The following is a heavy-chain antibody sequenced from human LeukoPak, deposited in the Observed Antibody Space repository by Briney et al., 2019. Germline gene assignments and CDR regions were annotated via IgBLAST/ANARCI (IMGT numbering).Heavy chain of an antibody. Sequence: GASVKVSCKASGYTFTSYDINWVRQATGQGLEWMGWMNPNSGNTGYAQKFQGRVTMTRNTSISTAYMELSSLRSEDTAVYYFARDNDYGDYVTHWFDPWGQGTLVTVSS. CDR1: GYTFTSYD. J-gene: IGHJ5*02. CDR3: ARDNDYGDYVTHWFDP. V-gene: IGHV1-8*01. D-gene: IGHD4-17*01. CDR2: MNPNSGNT.